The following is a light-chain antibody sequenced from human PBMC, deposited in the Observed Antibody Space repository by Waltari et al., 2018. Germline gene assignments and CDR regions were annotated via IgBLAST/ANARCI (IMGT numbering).Light chain of an antibody. CDR1: SSTTGAGYD. CDR3: QSYDSSLSGGV. J-gene: IGLJ2*01. V-gene: IGLV1-40*01. Sequence: QSVLTQPPSVSGAPGQRVTISCTGSSSTTGAGYDVHWYQQLPGTAPKLLIYGNSNRPSGVPDRFSGSKSGTSASLAITGLQAEDEADYYCQSYDSSLSGGVFGGGTKLTVL. CDR2: GNS.